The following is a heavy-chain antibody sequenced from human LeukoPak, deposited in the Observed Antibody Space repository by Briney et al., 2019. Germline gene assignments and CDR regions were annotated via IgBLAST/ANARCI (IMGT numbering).Heavy chain of an antibody. V-gene: IGHV3-21*01. CDR3: TKDGRVASAATRPTYYYGMDV. CDR1: GFTFSSYS. CDR2: ISSRGSYI. D-gene: IGHD2-15*01. Sequence: PGGSLRLSCATSGFTFSSYSMNWVRQAPGKGLEWVSCISSRGSYIYYADSVKGRFTISRDNAKNSLYLQMNSLRAEDTAVYYCTKDGRVASAATRPTYYYGMDVWGQGTTVIVSS. J-gene: IGHJ6*02.